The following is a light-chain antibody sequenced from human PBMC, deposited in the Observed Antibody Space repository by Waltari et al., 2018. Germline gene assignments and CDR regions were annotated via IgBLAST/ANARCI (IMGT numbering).Light chain of an antibody. CDR1: SRDVGGYNY. CDR2: EVS. CDR3: SSYTSSISLA. V-gene: IGLV2-14*01. J-gene: IGLJ2*01. Sequence: QSALTQPASVSGSPGQSITISCTGTSRDVGGYNYVPWYQQHPGRAPKLLIYEVSNRPSGVSNRFSGSKSGNTASLTISGLQAEDEADYYCSSYTSSISLAFGGGTKLTVL.